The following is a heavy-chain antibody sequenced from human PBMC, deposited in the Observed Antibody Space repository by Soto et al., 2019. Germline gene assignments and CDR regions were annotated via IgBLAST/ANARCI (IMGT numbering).Heavy chain of an antibody. D-gene: IGHD6-19*01. CDR1: GGSISSGGYY. CDR2: IYYSGST. J-gene: IGHJ5*02. V-gene: IGHV4-31*03. Sequence: SETLSLTCTVSGGSISSGGYYWSWIRQHPGKGLEWIGYIYYSGSTYYNPSLKSRVTISVDTSKNQFSLKLSSVTAADTAVYYCAREWHSSGAVAGFVGGGNWFDPWGQGTLVTVSS. CDR3: AREWHSSGAVAGFVGGGNWFDP.